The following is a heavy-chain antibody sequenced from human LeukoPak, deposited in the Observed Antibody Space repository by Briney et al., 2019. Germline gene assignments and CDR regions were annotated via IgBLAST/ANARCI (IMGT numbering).Heavy chain of an antibody. Sequence: GASVKVSCKASGYTFTSYGISWVRQAPGQGLEWMGWISAYNGNTNYAQKLQGRVTMTTDTSTSTAYMELSRLRSDDTAVYYCATSITMVRGVIISGDWFDPWGQGTLVTVSS. CDR3: ATSITMVRGVIISGDWFDP. D-gene: IGHD3-10*01. CDR1: GYTFTSYG. J-gene: IGHJ5*02. CDR2: ISAYNGNT. V-gene: IGHV1-18*01.